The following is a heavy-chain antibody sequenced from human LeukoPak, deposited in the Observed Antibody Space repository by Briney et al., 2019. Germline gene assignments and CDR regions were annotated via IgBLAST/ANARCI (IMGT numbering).Heavy chain of an antibody. V-gene: IGHV4-39*01. CDR2: IYYSGST. CDR1: GGSISSSSYY. Sequence: SETLSLTCTVSGGSISSSSYYWGWIRQPPGKGLEWIGSIYYSGSTYYNPSLKSRVTISVDTSKNQFSLKLSSVTAADTAVYYCARHGARITIFGVVPPLSPDYWGQGTLVTVSS. D-gene: IGHD3-3*01. CDR3: ARHGARITIFGVVPPLSPDY. J-gene: IGHJ4*02.